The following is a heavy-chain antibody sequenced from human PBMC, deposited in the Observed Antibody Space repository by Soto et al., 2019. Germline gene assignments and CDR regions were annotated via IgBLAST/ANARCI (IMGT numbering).Heavy chain of an antibody. CDR1: GYRFTNYW. D-gene: IGHD6-19*01. J-gene: IGHJ4*02. Sequence: GESLKISCKGSGYRFTNYWIGWVRQMPGKGLEWMGIIYPGDSDTRYSPSFQGQVTISADKSISTAYLQWSSLKASDTAMYYCARWPTVAGTPYYFDYWGQGTLVTVSS. CDR2: IYPGDSDT. CDR3: ARWPTVAGTPYYFDY. V-gene: IGHV5-51*01.